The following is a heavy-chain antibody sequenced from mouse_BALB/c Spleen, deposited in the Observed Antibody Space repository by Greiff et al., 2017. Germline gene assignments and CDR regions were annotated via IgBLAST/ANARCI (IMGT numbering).Heavy chain of an antibody. Sequence: VQLKESGGGLVKPGGSLKLSCAASGFTFSSYAMSWVRQTPEKRLEWVASISSGGSTYYPDSVKGRFTISRDNARNILYLQMSSLRSEDTAMYYCAKGYGDWYFDVWGAGTTVTVSS. CDR2: ISSGGST. J-gene: IGHJ1*01. D-gene: IGHD2-2*01. CDR1: GFTFSSYA. CDR3: AKGYGDWYFDV. V-gene: IGHV5-6-5*01.